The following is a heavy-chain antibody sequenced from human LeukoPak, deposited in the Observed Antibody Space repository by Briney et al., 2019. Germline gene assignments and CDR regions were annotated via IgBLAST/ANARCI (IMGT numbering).Heavy chain of an antibody. Sequence: GGSLRLSCAASGFSVNSNDMSWVRQAPGKAPEWVSVIYSGGTTYYADPVKGRFTVSRDDSKNTVYLQMNSLRAEDTALYYCARGRLRAASDYWGQGTLVTVSS. CDR2: IYSGGTT. CDR1: GFSVNSND. V-gene: IGHV3-66*01. J-gene: IGHJ4*02. D-gene: IGHD2-15*01. CDR3: ARGRLRAASDY.